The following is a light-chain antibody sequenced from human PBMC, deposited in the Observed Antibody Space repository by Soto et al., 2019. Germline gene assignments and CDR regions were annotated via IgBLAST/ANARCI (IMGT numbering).Light chain of an antibody. CDR1: SSNIGAGFD. V-gene: IGLV1-40*01. CDR3: QSYDSGLSVFVA. Sequence: QAVVTQPPSVSGAPGQRVTITCTGSSSNIGAGFDVHWYQQLPGTAPKLLIYGNTNRPSGVPDRFSGSKSGTSASLAITGLRAEDEADYYCQSYDSGLSVFVAFGGGTKLTVL. CDR2: GNT. J-gene: IGLJ2*01.